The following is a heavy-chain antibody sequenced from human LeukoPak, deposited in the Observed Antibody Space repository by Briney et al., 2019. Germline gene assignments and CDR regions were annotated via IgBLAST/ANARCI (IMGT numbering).Heavy chain of an antibody. Sequence: PSETLSLTCAVYGGSFSSYYWGWIRQPPRKGLEWIGDINNSGGTNYNPSPKSRVTISVDTSKNQFSLTLSPVTAADTTVYYCASDRQYDSSGPEGLWYYYMDVWGKGTTVTVSS. V-gene: IGHV4-34*01. CDR1: GGSFSSYY. CDR2: INNSGGT. J-gene: IGHJ6*03. D-gene: IGHD3-22*01. CDR3: ASDRQYDSSGPEGLWYYYMDV.